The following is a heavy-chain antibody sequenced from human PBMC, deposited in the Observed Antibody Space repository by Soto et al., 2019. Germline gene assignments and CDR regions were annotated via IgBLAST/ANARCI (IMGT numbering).Heavy chain of an antibody. CDR3: ARDHTFSFDP. V-gene: IGHV4-31*03. J-gene: IGHJ5*02. Sequence: PSETLSLTCTVSGVSISRGGYSWSGVRQHPGKGLEWIGHIYYSGSTSYYNPSLKSRVTISLDTSKNQFSLKLTSVTAADTAIYYCARDHTFSFDPSGPGTLVTVSS. CDR2: IYYSGSTS. CDR1: GVSISRGGYS.